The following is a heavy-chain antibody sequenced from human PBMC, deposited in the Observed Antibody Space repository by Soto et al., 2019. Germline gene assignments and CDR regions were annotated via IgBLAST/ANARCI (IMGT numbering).Heavy chain of an antibody. CDR2: ISGSGGST. Sequence: GGSLRLSCAASGFTFSSYAMSWVRQAPGKGLEWVSAISGSGGSTYYADSVKGRFTISRDNSKNTLYLQMNSLRAEDTAVYYCAKYHPHPIVVVVAAMLWGQGTLVTVSS. V-gene: IGHV3-23*01. CDR3: AKYHPHPIVVVVAAML. J-gene: IGHJ4*02. CDR1: GFTFSSYA. D-gene: IGHD2-15*01.